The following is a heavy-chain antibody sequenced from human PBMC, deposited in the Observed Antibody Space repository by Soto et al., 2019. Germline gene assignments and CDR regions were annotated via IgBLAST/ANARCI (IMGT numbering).Heavy chain of an antibody. CDR2: IYYSGST. J-gene: IGHJ5*02. CDR1: GGSISSYY. V-gene: IGHV4-59*01. CDR3: ARLGITMVQGWFDP. D-gene: IGHD3-10*01. Sequence: PSETLSLTCTVSGGSISSYYWSWIRKPPGKGLEWIGYIYYSGSTNYNPSLKSRVTISVDTSKNQFSLKLSSVTAADTAVYYCARLGITMVQGWFDPWGQGTLVTVSS.